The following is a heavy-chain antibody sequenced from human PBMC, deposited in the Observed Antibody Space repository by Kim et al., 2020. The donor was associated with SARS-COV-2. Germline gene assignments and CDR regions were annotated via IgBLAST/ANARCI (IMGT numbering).Heavy chain of an antibody. CDR1: GGSFSGYY. D-gene: IGHD5-18*01. CDR3: ARHRGSPGYSYVRGYFDY. J-gene: IGHJ4*02. Sequence: SETLSLTCAVYGGSFSGYYWSWIRQPPGKGLEWIGEINHSGSTNYNPSLKSRVTISVDTSKNQFSLKLSSVTAADTAVYYCARHRGSPGYSYVRGYFDYWGQGTLVTVSS. V-gene: IGHV4-34*01. CDR2: INHSGST.